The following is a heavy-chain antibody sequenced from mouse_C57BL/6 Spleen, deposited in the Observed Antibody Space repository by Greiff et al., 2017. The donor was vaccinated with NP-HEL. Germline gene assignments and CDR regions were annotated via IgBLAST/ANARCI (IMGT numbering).Heavy chain of an antibody. V-gene: IGHV1-66*01. J-gene: IGHJ3*01. D-gene: IGHD2-5*01. CDR1: GYSFTSYY. CDR2: IYPGSGNT. CDR3: ARSDYSNPAWFAY. Sequence: VQLQQSGPELVKPGASVKISCKASGYSFTSYYIHWVKQRPGQGLEWIGWIYPGSGNTKYNEKFKGKVTLTADTSSSTAYMQLSSLTSEDSAVYYCARSDYSNPAWFAYWGQGTLVTVSA.